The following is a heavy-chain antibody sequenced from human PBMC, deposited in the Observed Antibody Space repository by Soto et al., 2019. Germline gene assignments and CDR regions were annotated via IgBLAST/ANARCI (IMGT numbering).Heavy chain of an antibody. Sequence: SETLSLTCTVSGGSISSGGYYWSWIRQHPGKGLEWIGEIYHSGSTNYNPSLKSRATTSVDKSKNQFSLKLSSVTAADTAVYFCASKRNDILTGYPLDYWGQGTLVTVSS. CDR1: GGSISSGGYY. D-gene: IGHD3-9*01. CDR3: ASKRNDILTGYPLDY. V-gene: IGHV4-39*07. CDR2: IYHSGST. J-gene: IGHJ4*02.